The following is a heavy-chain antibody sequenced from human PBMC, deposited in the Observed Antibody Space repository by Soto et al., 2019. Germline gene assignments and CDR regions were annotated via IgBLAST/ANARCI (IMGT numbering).Heavy chain of an antibody. CDR2: ISSSSSYI. CDR3: VRDLIYSSSLFDY. Sequence: TGGSLRLSCAASGFTFSSHSMNWVRQAPGKGLEWVSSISSSSSYIYYADSVKGRFTISRDNAKNSLFLQMNSLRAEDTAVYYCVRDLIYSSSLFDYRGQGTLVTVSS. J-gene: IGHJ4*02. V-gene: IGHV3-21*06. D-gene: IGHD6-13*01. CDR1: GFTFSSHS.